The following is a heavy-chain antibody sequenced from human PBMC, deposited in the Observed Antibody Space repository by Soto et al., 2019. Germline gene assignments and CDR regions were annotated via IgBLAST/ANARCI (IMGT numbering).Heavy chain of an antibody. CDR1: GFSLSTRGVG. CDR2: IYWDDDK. Sequence: QITLKESGPTLVKPTQTLTLTCTFSGFSLSTRGVGVGWIRQPPGKALEWLALIYWDDDKRYSPSLKSRLTITKDTSKNQVVLTMTNMDPMDTATYYCAHDSNGVYGMDVWGQGTTVTVSS. J-gene: IGHJ6*02. V-gene: IGHV2-5*02. D-gene: IGHD3-22*01. CDR3: AHDSNGVYGMDV.